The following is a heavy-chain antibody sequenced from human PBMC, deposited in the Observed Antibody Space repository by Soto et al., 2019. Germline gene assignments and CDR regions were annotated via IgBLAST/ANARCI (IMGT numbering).Heavy chain of an antibody. CDR1: GGTFSSYA. Sequence: GASVKVSCKASGGTFSSYAISWVRQAPGQGLEWMGGIIPIFGTANYAQKFQGRVTITADESTSTAYMELSSLRSEDTAVYYCASSYYYDSSGYYYPAYWGQGTLVTVSS. D-gene: IGHD3-22*01. CDR2: IIPIFGTA. J-gene: IGHJ4*02. CDR3: ASSYYYDSSGYYYPAY. V-gene: IGHV1-69*13.